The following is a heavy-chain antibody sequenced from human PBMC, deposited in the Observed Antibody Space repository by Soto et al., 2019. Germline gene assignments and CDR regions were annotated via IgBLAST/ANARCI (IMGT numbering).Heavy chain of an antibody. J-gene: IGHJ2*01. Sequence: PSETLSLTCTVSGGSISSSSYYWGWIRQPPGKGLEWIGSIYYSGNTYYNPSLKSRVTMSVDTSKNHFSLKLSSVTAADTAVYYCARRVMSTTSPPYWYFDVWGRGALVT. V-gene: IGHV4-39*02. D-gene: IGHD1-1*01. CDR1: GGSISSSSYY. CDR2: IYYSGNT. CDR3: ARRVMSTTSPPYWYFDV.